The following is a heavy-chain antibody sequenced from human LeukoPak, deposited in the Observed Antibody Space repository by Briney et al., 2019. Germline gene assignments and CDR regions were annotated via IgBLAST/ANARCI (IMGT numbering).Heavy chain of an antibody. CDR3: AEVSGSVLHLDY. D-gene: IGHD3-10*01. CDR2: IWYDGSNK. CDR1: GFTFSSYG. V-gene: IGHV3-33*01. J-gene: IGHJ4*02. Sequence: GGSLRLSCAASGFTFSSYGMHWVRQAPGKGLEWVAVIWYDGSNKYYADSVKGRFTISRDNSKNTLYLQMDSLRAEDTAVYYCAEVSGSVLHLDYWGQGTLVTVSS.